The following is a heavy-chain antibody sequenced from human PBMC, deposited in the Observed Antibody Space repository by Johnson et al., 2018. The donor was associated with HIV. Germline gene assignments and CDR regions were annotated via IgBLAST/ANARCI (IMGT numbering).Heavy chain of an antibody. CDR2: ISYSGSDT. Sequence: QVQLVESGGGVVQPGRSLRLSCAASGFSFSTYNMHWVRHAPGRGLEWVAFISYSGSDTYFVDYVKGRFTVTRDNSENTLFLQMNSLRDEDTAVYYCAKERTAMVTPFDAWGQGTRVTVSS. J-gene: IGHJ3*01. V-gene: IGHV3-30*18. D-gene: IGHD5-18*01. CDR1: GFSFSTYN. CDR3: AKERTAMVTPFDA.